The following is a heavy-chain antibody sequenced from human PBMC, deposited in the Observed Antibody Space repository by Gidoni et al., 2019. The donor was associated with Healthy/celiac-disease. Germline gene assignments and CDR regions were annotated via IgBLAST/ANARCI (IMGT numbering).Heavy chain of an antibody. J-gene: IGHJ2*01. CDR2: ISSSSSYI. CDR3: ARDYCGGDCYPSGYFDL. Sequence: EVQLVESGGCLVKPAVSLRLSCAASGFTFSSYSMNWVRQAPGKALEWVSSISSSSSYIYYADSVKGRFTISRDNAKNSLYLQMNSLRAEDTAVYYCARDYCGGDCYPSGYFDLWGRGTLVTVSS. V-gene: IGHV3-21*01. D-gene: IGHD2-21*02. CDR1: GFTFSSYS.